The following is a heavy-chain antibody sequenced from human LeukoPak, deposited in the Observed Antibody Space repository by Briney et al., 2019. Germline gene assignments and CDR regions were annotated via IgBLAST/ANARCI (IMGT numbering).Heavy chain of an antibody. J-gene: IGHJ4*02. Sequence: GGSLRLSCAASGFTFGDFAMHWVRQTPGKGLELVSSVSGSDGSTYYADSVKGRFTISRDNSKNTLYLQMNSLRAEDSAVYYCAKDGGYDSSGYYYIETISFDYWGQGTLVTVSS. CDR2: VSGSDGST. V-gene: IGHV3-23*01. D-gene: IGHD3-22*01. CDR1: GFTFGDFA. CDR3: AKDGGYDSSGYYYIETISFDY.